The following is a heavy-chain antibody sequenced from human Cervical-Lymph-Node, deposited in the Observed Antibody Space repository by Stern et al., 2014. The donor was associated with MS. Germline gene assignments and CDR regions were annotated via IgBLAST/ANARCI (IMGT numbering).Heavy chain of an antibody. Sequence: QVQLQESGPGLVKPSQTLSLTCTVSGASISSDNFHWSWVRQPAGKGLEWIGQISTFWGAKYNPSLESRLTISTDTPRNQFSLRGTSVTASDTAVYYCATYYAGVGGLGHWGQGALVTVSS. D-gene: IGHD3-10*01. V-gene: IGHV4-61*02. CDR1: GASISSDNFH. CDR3: ATYYAGVGGLGH. J-gene: IGHJ4*02. CDR2: ISTFWGA.